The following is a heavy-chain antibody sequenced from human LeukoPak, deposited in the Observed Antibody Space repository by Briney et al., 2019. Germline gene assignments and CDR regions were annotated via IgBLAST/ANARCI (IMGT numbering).Heavy chain of an antibody. D-gene: IGHD6-13*01. CDR3: ARLMYSSSWYEHAFDI. CDR2: IVVGSGNT. V-gene: IGHV1-58*02. Sequence: GASVKVSCKASGFTFTSSAMQWVRQARGQRLEWIGWIVVGSGNTNYAQKFQERVTITRDMSTSTAYMELSSLRSEDTAVYYCARLMYSSSWYEHAFDIWGQGTMVTVSS. CDR1: GFTFTSSA. J-gene: IGHJ3*02.